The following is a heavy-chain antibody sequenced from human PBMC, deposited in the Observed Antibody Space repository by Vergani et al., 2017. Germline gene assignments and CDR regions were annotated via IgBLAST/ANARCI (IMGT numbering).Heavy chain of an antibody. V-gene: IGHV1-2*02. J-gene: IGHJ5*02. CDR2: INPNSGGT. CDR3: AREREMVRGVMSVWFDP. D-gene: IGHD3-10*01. Sequence: QVQLVQSGAEVKKPGASVKVSCKASGYTFTGYYMHWVRQAPGQGLEWMGWINPNSGGTNDAQKFQGRVTMTRDTSISTAYMELSRLRSDDTAVYYCAREREMVRGVMSVWFDPWGQGTLVTVSS. CDR1: GYTFTGYY.